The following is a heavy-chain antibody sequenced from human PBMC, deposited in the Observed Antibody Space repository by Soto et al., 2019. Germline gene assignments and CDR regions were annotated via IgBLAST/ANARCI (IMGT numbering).Heavy chain of an antibody. CDR3: AREGFGPLHGLVDV. J-gene: IGHJ6*02. D-gene: IGHD3-10*01. CDR1: GGSISSYY. Sequence: QVQLQESGPGLVKPWETLSLSCTVSGGSISSYYWSWIRLPPGKPMEWIGYVHHSWGSSYNPSLQSRVAISVDASKSQFSLELTSVTAADPAVYYCAREGFGPLHGLVDVWGQGTTVIVSS. CDR2: VHHSWGS. V-gene: IGHV4-59*12.